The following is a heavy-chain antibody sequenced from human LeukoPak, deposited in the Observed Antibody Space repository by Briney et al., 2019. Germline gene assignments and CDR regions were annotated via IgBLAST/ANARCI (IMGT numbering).Heavy chain of an antibody. V-gene: IGHV3-21*01. CDR3: AKDRRTGPIDY. J-gene: IGHJ4*02. Sequence: GGSLRLSCAASGFTFDDYAMHWVRQAPGKGLEWVSSISSSSSYIYYADSVKGRFTISRDNSKNTLYLQMNSLRAEDTAVYYCAKDRRTGPIDYWGQGTLVTVSS. CDR1: GFTFDDYA. CDR2: ISSSSSYI. D-gene: IGHD1/OR15-1a*01.